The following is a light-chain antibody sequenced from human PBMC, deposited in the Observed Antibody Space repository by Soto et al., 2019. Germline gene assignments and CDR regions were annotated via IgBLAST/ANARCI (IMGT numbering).Light chain of an antibody. Sequence: EIVLTQSPGTLSLSPGERATLSCRAGQSVTSDYLAWYQQKPGQAPRLLIHGASSRATGIPDRFSGSGSGTDFTLTISRLEPEDFAVYYCQQYGRPFGQGTKV. CDR1: QSVTSDY. V-gene: IGKV3-20*01. J-gene: IGKJ1*01. CDR3: QQYGRP. CDR2: GAS.